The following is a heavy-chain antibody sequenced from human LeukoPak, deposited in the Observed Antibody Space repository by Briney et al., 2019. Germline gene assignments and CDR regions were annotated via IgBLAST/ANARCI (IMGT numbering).Heavy chain of an antibody. CDR2: ISWNSGSI. CDR1: GFTLDDYA. CDR3: AKEAWELGSGYFDY. Sequence: PGGSLRLSCAASGFTLDDYAMHLVRQAAGKGLEWVSSISWNSGSIGYADSVKGRFTISRDNAKNSLYLQMNSLRAEDTALYYCAKEAWELGSGYFDYWGQGTLVTVSS. V-gene: IGHV3-9*01. J-gene: IGHJ4*02. D-gene: IGHD1-26*01.